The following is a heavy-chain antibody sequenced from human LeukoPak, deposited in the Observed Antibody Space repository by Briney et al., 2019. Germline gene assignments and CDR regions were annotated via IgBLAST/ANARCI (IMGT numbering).Heavy chain of an antibody. CDR3: ARQDGGYYYYYYMDV. CDR1: GYPISSGYY. CDR2: IYHSGST. J-gene: IGHJ6*03. V-gene: IGHV4-38-2*01. Sequence: SETLSLTCALSGYPISSGYYWGWIRQPPGKGLEWIGSIYHSGSTYYNPSLKSRVTISVDTSKNQFSLKLSSVTAADTAVYYCARQDGGYYYYYYMDVWGKGTTSPSP.